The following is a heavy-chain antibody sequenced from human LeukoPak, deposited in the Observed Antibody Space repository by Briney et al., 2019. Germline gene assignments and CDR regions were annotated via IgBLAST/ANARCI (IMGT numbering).Heavy chain of an antibody. Sequence: GGPLRLSCAASGLTFSNFPMHWVRQAPGKGLEWVALIQDDGATTNYADSVRGRFTISRDNSKSTVYLQMNSLKPDDTAVYYCATQSITLVVVISPFDYWGQGTLVTVSS. CDR2: IQDDGATT. CDR3: ATQSITLVVVISPFDY. D-gene: IGHD3-22*01. V-gene: IGHV3-30*02. J-gene: IGHJ4*02. CDR1: GLTFSNFP.